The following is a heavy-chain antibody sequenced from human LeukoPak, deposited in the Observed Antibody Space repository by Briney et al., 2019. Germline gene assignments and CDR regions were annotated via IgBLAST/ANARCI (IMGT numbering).Heavy chain of an antibody. J-gene: IGHJ4*02. CDR1: GFTFSSYA. CDR3: ARGGLVRATGPIDY. Sequence: GRSLRLSCAASGFTFSSYAMHWVRQAPGKGLEWVAVISYDGSNKYYADSVKGRFTISRDNSKNKLYLQMNSLRAEDTAVSYCARGGLVRATGPIDYWGQGTLVTVSS. D-gene: IGHD1-26*01. V-gene: IGHV3-30-3*01. CDR2: ISYDGSNK.